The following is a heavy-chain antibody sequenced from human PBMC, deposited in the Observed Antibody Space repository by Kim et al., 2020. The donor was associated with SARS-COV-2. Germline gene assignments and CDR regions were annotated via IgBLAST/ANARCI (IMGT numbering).Heavy chain of an antibody. J-gene: IGHJ6*02. CDR2: INTNTGNP. Sequence: ASVKVSCKASGYTFTSYAMNWVRQAPGQGLEWMGWINTNTGNPTYAQGFTGRFVFSLDTSVSTAYLQISSLKAEDTAVYYCASPARPRYYYYYGMDVWGQGTTVTVSS. V-gene: IGHV7-4-1*02. CDR3: ASPARPRYYYYYGMDV. D-gene: IGHD6-6*01. CDR1: GYTFTSYA.